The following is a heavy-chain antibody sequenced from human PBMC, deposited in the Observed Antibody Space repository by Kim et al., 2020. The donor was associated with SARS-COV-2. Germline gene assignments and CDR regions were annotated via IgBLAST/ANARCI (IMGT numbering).Heavy chain of an antibody. CDR2: INAGNGNT. J-gene: IGHJ5*02. D-gene: IGHD3-10*01. V-gene: IGHV1-3*01. CDR1: GYTFTSYA. Sequence: ASVKVSCKASGYTFTSYAMHWVRQAPGQRLEWMGWINAGNGNTKYSQKFQGRVTITRDTSASTAYMELSSLRSEDTAVYYCARSGEIGVRGVKVGHNWFDPWGQGTLVTVSS. CDR3: ARSGEIGVRGVKVGHNWFDP.